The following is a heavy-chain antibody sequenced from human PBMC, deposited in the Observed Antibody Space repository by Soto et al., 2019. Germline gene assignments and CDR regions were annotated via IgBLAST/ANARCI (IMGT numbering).Heavy chain of an antibody. CDR2: INPNSGGT. CDR1: GYTFTGYY. CDR3: KANIVATAFDY. J-gene: IGHJ4*02. V-gene: IGHV1-2*02. D-gene: IGHD5-12*01. Sequence: GASVKVSCKASGYTFTGYYMHWVRQAPGQGLEWMGWINPNSGGTNYAQKFQGRVTMTRDTSISTANMELSRLRSDDTAVYYCKANIVATAFDYWGQGTLVTVSS.